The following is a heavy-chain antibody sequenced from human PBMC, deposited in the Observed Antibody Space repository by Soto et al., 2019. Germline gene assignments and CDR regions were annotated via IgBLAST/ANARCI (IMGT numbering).Heavy chain of an antibody. J-gene: IGHJ6*02. V-gene: IGHV1-69*13. Sequence: SVKVSCKASGGTFSSYAISWVRQAPGQGLEWMGGIIPISDTTNYAQKFQGRVTITADESTSTAYMELSSLRSEDTAVYYCARSQGSSTSLEIYYYYYYGMDVWGQGTKVTVSS. CDR1: GGTFSSYA. CDR3: ARSQGSSTSLEIYYYYYYGMDV. D-gene: IGHD2-2*01. CDR2: IIPISDTT.